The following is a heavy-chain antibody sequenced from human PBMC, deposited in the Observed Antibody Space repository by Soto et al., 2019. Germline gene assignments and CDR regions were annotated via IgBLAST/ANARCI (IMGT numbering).Heavy chain of an antibody. D-gene: IGHD3-22*01. V-gene: IGHV4-39*01. J-gene: IGHJ4*02. Sequence: TLSLTCTVSGGSISSSSYYWGGIRQPPGKGLEWIGSIYYSGSTYYNPSLKSRVTIPVDTSKNQSSLKLSSVTAADTAVYYCAKLYDSSGYYYENDYWGQGTLVTVSS. CDR2: IYYSGST. CDR1: GGSISSSSYY. CDR3: AKLYDSSGYYYENDY.